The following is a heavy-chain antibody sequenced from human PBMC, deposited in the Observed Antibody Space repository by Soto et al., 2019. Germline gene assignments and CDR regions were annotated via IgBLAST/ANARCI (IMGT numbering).Heavy chain of an antibody. V-gene: IGHV3-74*01. Sequence: EVQLVESGGGLVQPGGSLRLSCAASGFTFSSYWMHWVRQAPGKGLVWVSRINSDGSRTSYADSVKGRFTISRDNAKNTLYLQMNSQRAEDTAVYYCARDCSSSWGYGMDVWGQGTTVTVSS. CDR3: ARDCSSSWGYGMDV. CDR2: INSDGSRT. D-gene: IGHD6-13*01. CDR1: GFTFSSYW. J-gene: IGHJ6*02.